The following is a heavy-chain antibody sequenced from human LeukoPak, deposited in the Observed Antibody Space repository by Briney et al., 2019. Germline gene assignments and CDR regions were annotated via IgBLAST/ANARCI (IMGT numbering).Heavy chain of an antibody. CDR3: ARVPGNNPLNWFDA. CDR2: KSYSGST. CDR1: GVSISSYY. J-gene: IGHJ5*02. Sequence: SETLSLTCTVSGVSISSYYWSWIRQPPGKGLEWVGYKSYSGSTNYNPSLKSRVTISVDTSKNQFSLKLTSVTAADTAVYDCARVPGNNPLNWFDAWGQGTLVTVSS. D-gene: IGHD1/OR15-1a*01. V-gene: IGHV4-59*01.